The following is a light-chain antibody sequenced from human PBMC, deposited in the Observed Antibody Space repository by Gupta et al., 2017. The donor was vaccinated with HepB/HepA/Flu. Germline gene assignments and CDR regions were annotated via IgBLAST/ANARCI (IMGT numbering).Light chain of an antibody. V-gene: IGLV3-1*01. CDR2: QDY. CDR3: QTWDNVTDVV. Sequence: SSDLTQPPSVSVSPGQTATITCSGHKLGNKYVSWYQQRPGQSPVLVIYQDYKRPSGIPDRFSGSNSGNTATLTVGGTQTMDEADYYCQTWDNVTDVVLGGGTNLTVL. CDR1: KLGNKY. J-gene: IGLJ2*01.